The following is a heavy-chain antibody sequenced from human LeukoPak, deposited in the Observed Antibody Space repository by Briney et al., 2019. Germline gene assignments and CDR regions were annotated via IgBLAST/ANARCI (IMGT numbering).Heavy chain of an antibody. CDR2: MSPNSGDT. D-gene: IGHD7-27*01. CDR1: GYTFTSYD. CDR3: ARGPPNWGYNY. V-gene: IGHV1-8*01. J-gene: IGHJ4*02. Sequence: ASVKVSCKASGYTFTSYDFNWVRQATGQRPEWMGWMSPNSGDTGYAQKFQDRVTMTRNTSISTAYMELSSLRSDDTAVYYCARGPPNWGYNYWGPGTLVTVSS.